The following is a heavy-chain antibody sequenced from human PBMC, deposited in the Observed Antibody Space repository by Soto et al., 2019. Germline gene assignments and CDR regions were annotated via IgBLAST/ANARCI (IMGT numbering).Heavy chain of an antibody. CDR2: ITAGGAST. J-gene: IGHJ4*02. CDR3: AKAVAGTWEFDY. D-gene: IGHD6-19*01. CDR1: GFRFSSYA. Sequence: VQLLESGGGLIRPGGSLRLSCTASGFRFSSYAVNWVRQAPGKGLEWVSSITAGGASTYYADSVKGRFTISRDDSRNTLFLQMNTLRAADTAVYYCAKAVAGTWEFDYWGQGALVTVSS. V-gene: IGHV3-23*01.